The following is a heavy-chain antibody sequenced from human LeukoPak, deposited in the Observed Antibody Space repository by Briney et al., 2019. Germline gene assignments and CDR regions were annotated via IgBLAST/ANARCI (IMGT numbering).Heavy chain of an antibody. D-gene: IGHD6-13*01. CDR2: IYTSGST. V-gene: IGHV4-4*09. CDR1: GGSISSYY. J-gene: IGHJ5*02. CDR3: ARHSSSWNNWFDP. Sequence: SETLSLTCTVSGGSISSYYWSWIRQPPGKGLEWIGYIYTSGSTNYNPSLKSRVTISVDTSKNQFSLKLSSVTAADTAVYYCARHSSSWNNWFDPWGQGTLVTVSS.